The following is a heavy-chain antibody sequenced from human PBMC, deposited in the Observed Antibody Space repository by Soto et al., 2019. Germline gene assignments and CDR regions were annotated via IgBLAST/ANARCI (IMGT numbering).Heavy chain of an antibody. CDR1: GFPLISYW. CDR3: ARASYYGDYVRAFWY. J-gene: IGHJ4*02. Sequence: EVQLVESGGGLVKPGGPLRLSWAASGFPLISYWMSGVRKAPGKGLEWVANIKQDGSEKYYVDSVKGRFTISRDNAKNSLYLQMNSLRAEDTAVYYCARASYYGDYVRAFWYWGQGTLVTVSS. D-gene: IGHD4-17*01. CDR2: IKQDGSEK. V-gene: IGHV3-7*01.